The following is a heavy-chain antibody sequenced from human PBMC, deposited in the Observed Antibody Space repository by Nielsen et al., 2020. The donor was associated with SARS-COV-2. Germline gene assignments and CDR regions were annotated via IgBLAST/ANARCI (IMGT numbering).Heavy chain of an antibody. CDR2: IDPSDSYT. CDR3: ARHGGSSTGFVDY. CDR1: GYSFTSYW. V-gene: IGHV5-10-1*01. Sequence: GESLKISCKGSGYSFTSYWISRVRQMPGKGLEWMGRIDPSDSYTNYSPSFQGHVTISADKSISTAYLQWSSLKASDTAMYYCARHGGSSTGFVDYWGQGTLVTVSS. J-gene: IGHJ4*02. D-gene: IGHD2-15*01.